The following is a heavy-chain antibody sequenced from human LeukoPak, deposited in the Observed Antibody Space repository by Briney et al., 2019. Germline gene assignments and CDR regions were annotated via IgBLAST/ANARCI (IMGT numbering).Heavy chain of an antibody. CDR2: ISGGGDTT. CDR1: GFPFSSQV. D-gene: IGHD7-27*01. Sequence: QPGGSLRLSCATSGFPFSSQVMIWVRQAPERGLEWVSAISGGGDTTYYADSVKGRLTISRDNSKNTLYLQMNSLRGEDTAIYHCAKGAPSWGRQYWFDPWGPGTQVTVSS. J-gene: IGHJ5*02. V-gene: IGHV3-23*01. CDR3: AKGAPSWGRQYWFDP.